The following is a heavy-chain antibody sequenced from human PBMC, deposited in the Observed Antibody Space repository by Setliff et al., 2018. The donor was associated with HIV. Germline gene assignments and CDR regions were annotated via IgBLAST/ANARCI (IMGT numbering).Heavy chain of an antibody. CDR1: GFTFSRYE. Sequence: GGSLRLSCAASGFTFSRYEMNWVRQAPGKGLEWVSYISSSGGTIYYADSMKGRFTISRDNAKNSLYLQMNSLRAEDTAVYYCARDSSSWYEFYFDCWGQGTLVTVSS. D-gene: IGHD6-13*01. CDR2: ISSSGGTI. CDR3: ARDSSSWYEFYFDC. V-gene: IGHV3-48*03. J-gene: IGHJ4*02.